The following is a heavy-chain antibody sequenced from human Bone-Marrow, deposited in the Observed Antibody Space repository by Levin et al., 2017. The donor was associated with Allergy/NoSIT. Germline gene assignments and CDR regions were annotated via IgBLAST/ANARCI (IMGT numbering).Heavy chain of an antibody. V-gene: IGHV4-61*08. CDR3: ARLLAARRYYFDS. D-gene: IGHD6-6*01. CDR2: IFYSGST. CDR1: GGSVSSGDYY. Sequence: RPSETLSLTCTVSGGSVSSGDYYWSWIRQPPGKGLEWIAYIFYSGSTSYNPSLKSRVTISLDTSKNQFSLQLNSVTAADTAVYYCARLLAARRYYFDSWGQGTLVTVSS. J-gene: IGHJ4*02.